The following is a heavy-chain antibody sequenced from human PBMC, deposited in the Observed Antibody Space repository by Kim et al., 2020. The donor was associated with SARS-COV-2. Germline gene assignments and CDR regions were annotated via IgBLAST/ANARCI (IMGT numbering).Heavy chain of an antibody. J-gene: IGHJ3*02. D-gene: IGHD2-15*01. CDR2: ISYDGSNK. CDR1: GFTFSSYA. CDR3: ARDRSDIVVVVAATRSDAFDI. Sequence: GGSLRLSCAASGFTFSSYAMHWVRQAPGKGLEWVAVISYDGSNKYYADSVKGRFTISRDNSKNTLYLQMNSLRAEDTAVYYCARDRSDIVVVVAATRSDAFDIWGQGTMVTVSS. V-gene: IGHV3-30*04.